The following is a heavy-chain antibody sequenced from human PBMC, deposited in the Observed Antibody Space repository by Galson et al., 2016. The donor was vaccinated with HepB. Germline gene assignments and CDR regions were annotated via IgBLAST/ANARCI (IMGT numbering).Heavy chain of an antibody. D-gene: IGHD1-26*01. CDR3: ARQPSGSLPLDY. Sequence: SVKVSCKASGGTFSSYSISWVRQAPGQGLEWMGRIIPSLGLTNYAQNFQGRVTITADYMELSSLRSEDTALYYCARQPSGSLPLDYWGQGTLVTVSS. V-gene: IGHV1-69*02. CDR1: GGTFSSYS. J-gene: IGHJ4*02. CDR2: IIPSLGLT.